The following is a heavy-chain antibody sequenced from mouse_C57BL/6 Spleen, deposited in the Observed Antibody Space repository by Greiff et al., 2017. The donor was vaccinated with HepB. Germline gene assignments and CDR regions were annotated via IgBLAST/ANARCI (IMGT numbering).Heavy chain of an antibody. CDR1: GYTFTDYY. J-gene: IGHJ3*01. V-gene: IGHV1-19*01. CDR3: ARRGYYDYDEGFAY. Sequence: EVKLMESGPVLVKPGASVKMSCKASGYTFTDYYMNWVKQSHGKSLEWIGVINPYNGGTSYNQKFKGKATLTVDKSSSTAYMELNSLTSEDSAVYYCARRGYYDYDEGFAYWGQGTLVTVSA. D-gene: IGHD2-4*01. CDR2: INPYNGGT.